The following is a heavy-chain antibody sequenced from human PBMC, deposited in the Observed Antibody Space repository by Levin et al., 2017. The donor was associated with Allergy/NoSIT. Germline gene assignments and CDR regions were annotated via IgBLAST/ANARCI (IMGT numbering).Heavy chain of an antibody. D-gene: IGHD3-9*01. V-gene: IGHV4-4*02. CDR1: GGSISTDNW. CDR2: IYRSGDT. J-gene: IGHJ4*02. CDR3: ATGEGLFCSGVSCSYSFHY. Sequence: SETLSLTCAVSGGSISTDNWWSWIRQPPGKGLEWIGEIYRSGDTNHNPSLRSRVTMSVDKSKNHFSLKLSSVTAADPAVYYCATGEGLFCSGVSCSYSFHYWGQGALVTVSS.